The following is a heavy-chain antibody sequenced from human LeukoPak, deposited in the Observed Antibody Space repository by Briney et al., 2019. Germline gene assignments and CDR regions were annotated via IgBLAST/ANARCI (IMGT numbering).Heavy chain of an antibody. V-gene: IGHV4-4*07. CDR2: IYTSGST. J-gene: IGHJ4*02. CDR3: ARGAEYYAIWRGYAGYSDY. Sequence: PSETLSLTCTVSGVSISSYYWSWIRQPAGKGLEWIGRIYTSGSTNYNPSLKSRVTMSVDTSMNQFSLKMTSVTAADTAVYFCARGAEYYAIWRGYAGYSDYWGQGISVTVSS. CDR1: GVSISSYY. D-gene: IGHD3-3*01.